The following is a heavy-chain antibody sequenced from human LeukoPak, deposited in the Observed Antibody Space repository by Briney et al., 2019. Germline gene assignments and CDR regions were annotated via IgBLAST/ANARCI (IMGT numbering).Heavy chain of an antibody. Sequence: NPSETLSLTCAVYGVSFSGYYWSWTRQPPGKGLEYIGHLYYSGSPYYNPSLKSRVTISVDTSKNQFSLKLSSVTAADTAVYYCARWFCGASCYYMDVWGKGTTVTVSS. V-gene: IGHV4-59*01. CDR3: ARWFCGASCYYMDV. J-gene: IGHJ6*03. D-gene: IGHD2-2*01. CDR2: LYYSGSP. CDR1: GVSFSGYY.